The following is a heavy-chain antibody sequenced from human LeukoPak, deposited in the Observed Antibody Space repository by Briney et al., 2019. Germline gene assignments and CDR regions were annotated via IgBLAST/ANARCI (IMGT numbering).Heavy chain of an antibody. CDR2: ISYDRSNK. CDR1: GFTFSSYG. Sequence: GGSLRLSCAASGFTFSSYGMHWVRQAPGKGLEWVAVISYDRSNKYYADSVKGRFTISRDNSKNTLYLQMNSLRAEDTAVYYCAKVDAPGELLSFYFDYWGQGTLVTVSS. V-gene: IGHV3-30*18. D-gene: IGHD3-10*01. CDR3: AKVDAPGELLSFYFDY. J-gene: IGHJ4*02.